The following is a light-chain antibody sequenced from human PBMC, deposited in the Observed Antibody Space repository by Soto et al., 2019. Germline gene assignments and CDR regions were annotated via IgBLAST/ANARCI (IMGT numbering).Light chain of an antibody. CDR2: SAS. V-gene: IGKV1-9*01. J-gene: IGKJ1*01. CDR3: QQLHTYPWT. Sequence: DIQLTQSPSFLSASVGDRVTISCRASQGISSYLAWYQQKLGKAPKLLIYSASTLQSGVPSRFSGSGSGTEFTLTVSSLQPEDFATYYCQQLHTYPWTFGQGTRVEIK. CDR1: QGISSY.